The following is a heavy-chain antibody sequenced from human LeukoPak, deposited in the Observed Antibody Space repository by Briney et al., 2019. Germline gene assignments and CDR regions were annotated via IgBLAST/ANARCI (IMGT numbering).Heavy chain of an antibody. V-gene: IGHV1-2*02. CDR3: ATYSLDTSARD. Sequence: ASVKVSCKASGYTFTGYYMFWVRQAPGQGLEWMGWINPNSDGTNYAQKFQGRVTLTRDTSISTAYMELSRLRSDDTAVYYCATYSLDTSARDWGQGTLVTVSS. J-gene: IGHJ4*02. D-gene: IGHD3-22*01. CDR1: GYTFTGYY. CDR2: INPNSDGT.